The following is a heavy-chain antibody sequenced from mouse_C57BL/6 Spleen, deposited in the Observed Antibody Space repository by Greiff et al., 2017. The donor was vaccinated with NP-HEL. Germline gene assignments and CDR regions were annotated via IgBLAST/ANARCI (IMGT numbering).Heavy chain of an antibody. V-gene: IGHV1-81*01. D-gene: IGHD1-1*01. CDR3: ARSDTTVVGEDY. Sequence: QVQLQQSGAELARPGASVKLSCKASGYTFTSYGISWVKQRTGQGLEWIGEIYPRSGNTYYNEKFKGKATLTADKSSSTAYMELRSLTSEDSAGDFCARSDTTVVGEDYWGQGTTLTVSS. CDR1: GYTFTSYG. J-gene: IGHJ2*01. CDR2: IYPRSGNT.